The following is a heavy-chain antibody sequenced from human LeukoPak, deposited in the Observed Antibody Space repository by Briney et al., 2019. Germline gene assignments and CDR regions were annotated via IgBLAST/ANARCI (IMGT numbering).Heavy chain of an antibody. CDR1: GFTVSSNY. D-gene: IGHD3-10*01. J-gene: IGHJ4*02. Sequence: PGGSLRLSCAASGFTVSSNYMSWVRQAPGKGLEWVSVIYSGGSTYYADSVKGRFTISRDNSKNTLYLQMNSLRAEDTAVYYCAKDRITMVRAIADYWGQGTLVTVSS. V-gene: IGHV3-53*01. CDR2: IYSGGST. CDR3: AKDRITMVRAIADY.